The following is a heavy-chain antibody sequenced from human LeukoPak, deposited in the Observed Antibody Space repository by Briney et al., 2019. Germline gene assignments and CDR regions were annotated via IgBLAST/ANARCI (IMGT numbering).Heavy chain of an antibody. CDR1: GGSISSTYYY. CDR2: IYYSGST. CDR3: ARRGDY. J-gene: IGHJ4*02. V-gene: IGHV4-39*01. Sequence: SETLSLTCTVSGGSISSTYYYWGWIRQPPGKGLEWIGSIYYSGSTYYSPSLKSRVTISLDTSKNQFSLKLTSVTAADTAVYYCARRGDYCGQGTLVTVSS.